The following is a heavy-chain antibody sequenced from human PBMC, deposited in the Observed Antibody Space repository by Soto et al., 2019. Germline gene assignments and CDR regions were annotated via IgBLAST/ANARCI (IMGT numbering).Heavy chain of an antibody. J-gene: IGHJ6*02. Sequence: QVQLVQSGAEVKKPGSSVKVSCKASGGTFSSYAISWVRQAPGQGLEWMGGIIPIFGTANYAQKFQGRVTITADESTSTAYMELSSLRSEDTAVYYGGGGENGSGSYVYYYYGMDVWGQGTTVTVSS. V-gene: IGHV1-69*01. CDR1: GGTFSSYA. CDR3: GGGENGSGSYVYYYYGMDV. CDR2: IIPIFGTA. D-gene: IGHD3-10*01.